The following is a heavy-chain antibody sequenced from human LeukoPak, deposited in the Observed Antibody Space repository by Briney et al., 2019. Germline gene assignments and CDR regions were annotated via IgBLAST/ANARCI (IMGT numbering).Heavy chain of an antibody. Sequence: GRSLRLSCAASGFTFDNYAMHWVRQVPGKGLEWVSGISWNSNSIDYADSVKGRVTISRDNAKNSLYLELNSLRAEDMAFYYCVKVSYSSAGAEYFHLWGQGTLVTVSS. CDR2: ISWNSNSI. CDR1: GFTFDNYA. D-gene: IGHD2-21*01. CDR3: VKVSYSSAGAEYFHL. J-gene: IGHJ1*01. V-gene: IGHV3-9*03.